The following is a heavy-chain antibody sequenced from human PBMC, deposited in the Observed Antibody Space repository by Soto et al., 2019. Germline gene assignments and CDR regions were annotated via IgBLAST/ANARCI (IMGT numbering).Heavy chain of an antibody. D-gene: IGHD3-22*01. Sequence: PGGSLRLSCEASGFPFSSYALSGVRQAPGKGLEWVSGTSGTGGSTYYADSVKGRLTISRDNSKKTLYLQMNSLRAEDTALYYCARGEGFYDSTGYSSPHAMDVWGQGTTVTVSS. CDR1: GFPFSSYA. V-gene: IGHV3-23*01. CDR2: TSGTGGST. CDR3: ARGEGFYDSTGYSSPHAMDV. J-gene: IGHJ6*02.